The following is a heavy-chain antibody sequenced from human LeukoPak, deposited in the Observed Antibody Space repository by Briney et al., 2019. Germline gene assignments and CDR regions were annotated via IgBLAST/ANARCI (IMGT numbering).Heavy chain of an antibody. CDR2: IYYSGST. D-gene: IGHD1-7*01. CDR1: GGSVSSGGYY. CDR3: ARAGTAYFFDY. J-gene: IGHJ4*02. Sequence: KPSETLSLTCTVSGGSVSSGGYYWSWIRQPPGKGLEWIGYIYYSGSTYYNPSLKSRVTISVDTSKNQFSLKLSSVTAADTAAYYCARAGTAYFFDYWGQGTLVTVSS. V-gene: IGHV4-61*08.